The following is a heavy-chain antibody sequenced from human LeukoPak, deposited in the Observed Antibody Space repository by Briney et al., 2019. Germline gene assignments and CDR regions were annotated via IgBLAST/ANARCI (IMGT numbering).Heavy chain of an antibody. CDR1: GYSFTSYG. Sequence: ASVKVSCKASGYSFTSYGISWVRQAPGQGLEWMGWITAYNGNTHFARNLRDRVTMTTDTSANTVYLELRNLRSDDTAVYYCARDRMYYYDSSGYYYDGPIDYWGQGTLVTVSS. J-gene: IGHJ4*02. D-gene: IGHD3-22*01. CDR2: ITAYNGNT. CDR3: ARDRMYYYDSSGYYYDGPIDY. V-gene: IGHV1-18*01.